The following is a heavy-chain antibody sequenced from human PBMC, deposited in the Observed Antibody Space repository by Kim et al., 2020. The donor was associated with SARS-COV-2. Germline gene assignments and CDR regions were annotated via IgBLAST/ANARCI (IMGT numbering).Heavy chain of an antibody. D-gene: IGHD5-18*01. CDR3: ARSGRQYVDTAIRD. CDR1: GGSISSYY. CDR2: IYYSGST. J-gene: IGHJ4*02. Sequence: SETLSLTCTVSGGSISSYYWSWIRQPPGKGLEWIGYIYYSGSTNYNPSLKSRVTISVDTSKNQFSLKLSSVTAADTAVYYCARSGRQYVDTAIRDWGQGTLVTVSS. V-gene: IGHV4-59*13.